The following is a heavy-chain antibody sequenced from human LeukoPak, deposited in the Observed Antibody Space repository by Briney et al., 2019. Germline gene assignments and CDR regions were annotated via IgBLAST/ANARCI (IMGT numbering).Heavy chain of an antibody. Sequence: SETLSLTCTVSGGSISSSSYYWGWIRQPPGKGLEWIGSIYYSGSTYYNPSLKSRVTISVDTSKNQFSLKLSSVTAADTAVYYCARYPPSLRYFDWLFDYWGQGTLVTVSS. J-gene: IGHJ4*02. D-gene: IGHD3-9*01. CDR3: ARYPPSLRYFDWLFDY. CDR1: GGSISSSSYY. CDR2: IYYSGST. V-gene: IGHV4-39*01.